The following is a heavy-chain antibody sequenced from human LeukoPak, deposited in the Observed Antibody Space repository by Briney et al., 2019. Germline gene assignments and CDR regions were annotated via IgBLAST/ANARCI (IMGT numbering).Heavy chain of an antibody. CDR1: GFTLSHYE. CDR3: AKSIHWPALDF. D-gene: IGHD5-18*01. J-gene: IGHJ4*02. V-gene: IGHV3-23*01. Sequence: PGGSLRLSCAASGFTLSHYEMNWVRQAPGKGLEWVSAITAGVTTTSYADSVKGRFTISRDNSKKTLYLQMNSLRAEDTAVYYCAKSIHWPALDFWGQGTLLTVSS. CDR2: ITAGVTTT.